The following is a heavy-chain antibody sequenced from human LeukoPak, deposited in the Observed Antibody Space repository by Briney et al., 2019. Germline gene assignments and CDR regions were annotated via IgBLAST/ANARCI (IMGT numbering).Heavy chain of an antibody. CDR3: AKGRDLRYFDWLAKTADY. Sequence: SGGSLRLSCAASGFTFSSYAMSWVRQAPGKGLEWVSAISGSGGSTYYADSVKGRFTISGDNSKNTLYLQMNSLRAEDTAVYYCAKGRDLRYFDWLAKTADYWGQGTLVTVSS. CDR1: GFTFSSYA. J-gene: IGHJ4*02. D-gene: IGHD3-9*01. V-gene: IGHV3-23*01. CDR2: ISGSGGST.